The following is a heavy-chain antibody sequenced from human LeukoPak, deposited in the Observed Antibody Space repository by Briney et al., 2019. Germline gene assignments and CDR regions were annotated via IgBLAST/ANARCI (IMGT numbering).Heavy chain of an antibody. Sequence: PGGSLRLSCTVSGFSFSDHAMTGVRQAPGKGLEGLSSISQKSDTTFYTDSVKGRFNIPRNNAKNSLYLQMNSLRAEDTALYYCARYDYSNYVGYYDHWGQGTLVTVSS. CDR3: ARYDYSNYVGYYDH. CDR2: ISQKSDTT. V-gene: IGHV3-20*04. J-gene: IGHJ4*02. D-gene: IGHD4-11*01. CDR1: GFSFSDHA.